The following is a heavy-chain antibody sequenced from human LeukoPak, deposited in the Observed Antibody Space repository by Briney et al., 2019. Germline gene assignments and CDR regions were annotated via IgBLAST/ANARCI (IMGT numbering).Heavy chain of an antibody. CDR3: AKDLLLYDYGDY. Sequence: GGSLRLSCAASGFTFSTYAMHWVRQAPGKGLEWVAVISYDGSSKYYADSVKGRFTISRDNSKNTLYLQMNSLRAEDTAVYYCAKDLLLYDYGDYWGQGTLVTVSS. J-gene: IGHJ4*02. V-gene: IGHV3-30*04. D-gene: IGHD4-17*01. CDR1: GFTFSTYA. CDR2: ISYDGSSK.